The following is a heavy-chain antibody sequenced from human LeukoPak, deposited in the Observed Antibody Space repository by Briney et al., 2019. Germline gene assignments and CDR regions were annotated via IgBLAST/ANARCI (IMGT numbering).Heavy chain of an antibody. CDR1: GFTFSSYW. V-gene: IGHV3-7*01. D-gene: IGHD3-9*01. CDR2: IKQDGSEK. Sequence: GGSLRLSCAASGFTFSSYWMSWVRQAPGKGLEWVANIKQDGSEKYYVDSVKGRFTISRDNAKNSLYLQMNSLRAEDTAVYYCARRYFDWSSRPYYFDYWGQGTLVTVSS. J-gene: IGHJ4*02. CDR3: ARRYFDWSSRPYYFDY.